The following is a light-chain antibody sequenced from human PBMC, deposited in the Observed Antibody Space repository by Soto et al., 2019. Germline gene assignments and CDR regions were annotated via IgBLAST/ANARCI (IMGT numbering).Light chain of an antibody. CDR2: DVS. CDR3: SSYTSSSTRV. J-gene: IGLJ1*01. V-gene: IGLV2-14*03. Sequence: ALTQPASMSGSPGQSITISCTGTRSDVGGYNYVSWYQQHPGKAPKLMIYDVSNRPSGVSDRFSGSKSGNTASLTISGLQAEDEAEYYCSSYTSSSTRVFGTGTKLTVL. CDR1: RSDVGGYNY.